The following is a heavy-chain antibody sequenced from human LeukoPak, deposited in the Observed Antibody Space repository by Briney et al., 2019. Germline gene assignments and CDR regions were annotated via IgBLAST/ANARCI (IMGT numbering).Heavy chain of an antibody. J-gene: IGHJ4*02. CDR2: ISSSSSTI. D-gene: IGHD6-19*01. CDR3: ARKPGIAVAGTFDY. CDR1: GFTFSSYS. V-gene: IGHV3-48*01. Sequence: GGSLRLSCAASGFTFSSYSMNWVRQAPGKGLEWVSYISSSSSTIYYADSVKGRFTISRDNAKNSLYPQMNSLRAEDTAVYYCARKPGIAVAGTFDYWGQGTLVTVSS.